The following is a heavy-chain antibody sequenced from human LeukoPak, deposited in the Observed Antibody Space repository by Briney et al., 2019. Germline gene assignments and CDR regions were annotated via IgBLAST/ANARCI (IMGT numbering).Heavy chain of an antibody. CDR3: ARYGSIAAAGTFDY. CDR1: GFTFSSYA. V-gene: IGHV3-23*01. J-gene: IGHJ4*02. CDR2: ISGSGGST. D-gene: IGHD6-13*01. Sequence: GGSLRLSCAASGFTFSSYAMNWVRQAPGKGLEWVSVISGSGGSTYYADSVKGRFTISRDNSKNTLYLQMNSLRAEDTAVYYCARYGSIAAAGTFDYWGQGTLVTVSS.